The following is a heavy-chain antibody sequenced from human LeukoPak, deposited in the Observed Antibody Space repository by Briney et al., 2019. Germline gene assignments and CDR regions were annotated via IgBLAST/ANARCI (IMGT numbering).Heavy chain of an antibody. CDR2: ISSSSTYI. J-gene: IGHJ6*04. V-gene: IGHV3-21*01. CDR3: AELGITMIGGV. D-gene: IGHD3-10*02. CDR1: GFTFSSYS. Sequence: GGSLRLSCAASGFTFSSYSMNWVRQAPGKGLEWVSSISSSSTYIYYADSVKGRFTISRDNARNSLYLQMNSLRAEDTAVYYCAELGITMIGGVWGKGTTVTISS.